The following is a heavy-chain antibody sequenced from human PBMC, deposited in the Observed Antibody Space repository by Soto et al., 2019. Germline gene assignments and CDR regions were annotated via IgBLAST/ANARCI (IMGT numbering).Heavy chain of an antibody. Sequence: EVQLLESGGGLVQQGGSLRLSCAASGFTFSNYSMHWVRQPPGKGLVWVSRITGDGGNTYYADSVKGRFTISRDNCKNPMYVLVNTLRAEYTAAYYRVRGEYDGMDLWGQGTTVTVSS. CDR1: GFTFSNYS. V-gene: IGHV3-74*02. CDR3: VRGEYDGMDL. CDR2: ITGDGGNT. J-gene: IGHJ6*02.